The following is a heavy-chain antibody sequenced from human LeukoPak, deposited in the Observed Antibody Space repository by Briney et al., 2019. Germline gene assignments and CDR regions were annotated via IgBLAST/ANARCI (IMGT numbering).Heavy chain of an antibody. V-gene: IGHV3-23*01. Sequence: GGSLRLSCAASGFSFRSHGMNWVRQAPGKGLEWVSGISPRGDITYYKDSVRGRFTISRDNSKNTLYLQMNSLRAEDTAVYYCAKPPEGRYSGYDEVTVTDYWGQGTLVTVSS. D-gene: IGHD5-12*01. CDR1: GFSFRSHG. CDR3: AKPPEGRYSGYDEVTVTDY. CDR2: ISPRGDIT. J-gene: IGHJ4*02.